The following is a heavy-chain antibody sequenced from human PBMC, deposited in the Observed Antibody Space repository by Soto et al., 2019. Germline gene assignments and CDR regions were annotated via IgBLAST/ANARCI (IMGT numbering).Heavy chain of an antibody. D-gene: IGHD2-15*01. CDR2: ISHSGST. Sequence: QVQLQQWGAGLLKPSETLSLTCAVYGGSFSGYSWTWIRQPPGKGLWWIGEISHSGSTNYNPSLKSRVTISLDTSQNQFALKLSSVTAADTAVYYCARGKTYCSGGSCYEQFDYWGQGTLVTVSS. J-gene: IGHJ4*02. CDR3: ARGKTYCSGGSCYEQFDY. V-gene: IGHV4-34*01. CDR1: GGSFSGYS.